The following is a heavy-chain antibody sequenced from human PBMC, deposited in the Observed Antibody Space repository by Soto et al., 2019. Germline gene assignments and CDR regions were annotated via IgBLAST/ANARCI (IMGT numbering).Heavy chain of an antibody. D-gene: IGHD3-3*01. V-gene: IGHV4-31*03. CDR3: ASLRKVGIFGVVTAVDY. CDR1: GGSISSGGYY. J-gene: IGHJ4*02. Sequence: QVQLQESGPGLVKPSQTLSLTCTVSGGSISSGGYYWSWIRQHPGKGLEWIGYIYYSGSTYYNPSLKSRVTISVDTAKNQFSRKLSSVTAADTAVYYCASLRKVGIFGVVTAVDYWGQGTLVTVSS. CDR2: IYYSGST.